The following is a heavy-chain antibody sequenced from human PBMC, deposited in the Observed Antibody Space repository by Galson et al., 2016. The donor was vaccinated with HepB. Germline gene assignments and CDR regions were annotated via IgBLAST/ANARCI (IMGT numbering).Heavy chain of an antibody. D-gene: IGHD3-10*01. CDR3: ARDQGSGNYYRGAS. Sequence: SETLSLTCAVSGGSISSSNWWNWVRQTPGKGLEWIGNIYHSGSTNYNPSLKSRVTISVDKSSNHVSLMLTSVTAADTALYYCARDQGSGNYYRGASWGQGILVSVTS. CDR1: GGSISSSNW. J-gene: IGHJ4*02. V-gene: IGHV4-4*02. CDR2: IYHSGST.